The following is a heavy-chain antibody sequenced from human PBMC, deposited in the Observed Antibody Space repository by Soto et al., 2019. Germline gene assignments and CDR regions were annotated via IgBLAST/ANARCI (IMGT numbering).Heavy chain of an antibody. CDR2: IYYSGST. Sequence: SETLSLTCTVSGGSISSYHWSWIRQPPGQGLEWIGYIYYSGSTKYNPSLKSRVTMSVDKSKNQLSLRLKSVTAADTTVYWCARDYYYDNSGNPGAYYYGMDVWGQGTTVTVSS. D-gene: IGHD3-22*01. V-gene: IGHV4-59*01. J-gene: IGHJ6*02. CDR3: ARDYYYDNSGNPGAYYYGMDV. CDR1: GGSISSYH.